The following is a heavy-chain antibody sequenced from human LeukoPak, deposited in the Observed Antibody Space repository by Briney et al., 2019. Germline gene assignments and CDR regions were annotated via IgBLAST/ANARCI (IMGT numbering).Heavy chain of an antibody. V-gene: IGHV3-33*01. CDR1: GFTFSHFA. J-gene: IGHJ6*02. Sequence: GGSLRLSCAASGFTFSHFAMHWVRQTPGTGLQWVASIWYDGTHGNYVDSVKGRFTISRDNAKNTAYLQMNSLRAEDTALYYCARDPGYYYYGMDVWGQGTTVVVSS. CDR2: IWYDGTHG. CDR3: ARDPGYYYYGMDV.